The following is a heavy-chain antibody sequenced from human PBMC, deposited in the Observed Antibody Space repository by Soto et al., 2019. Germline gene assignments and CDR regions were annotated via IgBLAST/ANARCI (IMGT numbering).Heavy chain of an antibody. J-gene: IGHJ3*02. CDR2: IVVGSGNT. D-gene: IGHD4-17*01. CDR1: GFTFTSSA. Sequence: SVKVSCKASGFTFTSSAVQWVRQARGQRLEWIGWIVVGSGNTNYAQKFQERVTITRDMSTSTAYMELSSLRSEDTAVYYCAAPISSHYGGNGLDIWGQGTMVTFS. CDR3: AAPISSHYGGNGLDI. V-gene: IGHV1-58*01.